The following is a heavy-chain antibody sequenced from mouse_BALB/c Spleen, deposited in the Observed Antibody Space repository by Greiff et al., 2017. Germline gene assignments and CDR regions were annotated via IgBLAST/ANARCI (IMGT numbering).Heavy chain of an antibody. CDR2: IDPENGDT. CDR3: AITTVADWYFDV. J-gene: IGHJ1*01. Sequence: VHVKQSGAELVRSGASVKLSCTASGFNIKDYYMHWVKQRPEQGLEWIGWIDPENGDTEYAPKFQGKATMTADTSSNTAYLQLSSLTSEDTAVYYCAITTVADWYFDVWGAGTTVTVSS. CDR1: GFNIKDYY. V-gene: IGHV14-4*02. D-gene: IGHD1-1*01.